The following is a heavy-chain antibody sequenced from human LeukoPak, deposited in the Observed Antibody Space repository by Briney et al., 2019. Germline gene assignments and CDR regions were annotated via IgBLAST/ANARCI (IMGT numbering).Heavy chain of an antibody. V-gene: IGHV3-23*01. CDR1: GFTFSSPA. Sequence: GGSLRLSCAASGFTFSSPAMSWVRQAPGKGLEWISSITPSGDGTYYAASVKGRFTISRDNSKNTLYLQMDSLRADDTAKYYCAKDSPVATWWGQGTLVTVSS. D-gene: IGHD1-26*01. CDR3: AKDSPVATW. J-gene: IGHJ4*02. CDR2: ITPSGDGT.